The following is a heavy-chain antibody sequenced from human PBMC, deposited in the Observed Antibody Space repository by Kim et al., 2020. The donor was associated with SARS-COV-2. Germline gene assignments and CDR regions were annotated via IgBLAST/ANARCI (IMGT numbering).Heavy chain of an antibody. J-gene: IGHJ3*02. V-gene: IGHV6-1*01. D-gene: IGHD2-8*02. Sequence: HYAVSVKSRRTITPDTSKNQFSLQLNSVTPEDTAVYYCARALLGDAFDIWGQGTMVTVSS. CDR3: ARALLGDAFDI.